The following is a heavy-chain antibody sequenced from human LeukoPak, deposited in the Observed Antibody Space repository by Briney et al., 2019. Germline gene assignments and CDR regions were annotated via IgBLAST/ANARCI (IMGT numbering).Heavy chain of an antibody. J-gene: IGHJ4*02. CDR1: GGSISSDC. D-gene: IGHD6-13*01. CDR2: IYTSGNT. Sequence: SETLSLTCTVSGGSISSDCWTWIRQPAGKGLEWIGRIYTSGNTNYNPSLKSRVTMSVDTSKNQFSLKLNSVTAADTAVYYCARSVAAAPYYLDYWGQGTLVTVSS. V-gene: IGHV4-4*07. CDR3: ARSVAAAPYYLDY.